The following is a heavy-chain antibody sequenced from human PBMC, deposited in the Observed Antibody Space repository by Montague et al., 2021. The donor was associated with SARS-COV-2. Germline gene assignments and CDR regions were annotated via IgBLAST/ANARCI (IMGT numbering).Heavy chain of an antibody. Sequence: TRSLTCAVSGASMSTSNWWSWVRQPPGKGLEWIREISHSGNATYNPSLKSRVTILIEKSKNQFSLNLTSVTAADTAMYYCTRVVAVAGSDYWGQGILVTVSS. CDR1: GASMSTSNW. CDR3: TRVVAVAGSDY. V-gene: IGHV4-4*02. J-gene: IGHJ4*02. CDR2: ISHSGNA. D-gene: IGHD6-19*01.